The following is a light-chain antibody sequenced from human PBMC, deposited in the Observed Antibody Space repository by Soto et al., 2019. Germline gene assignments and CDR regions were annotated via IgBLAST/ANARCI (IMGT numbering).Light chain of an antibody. V-gene: IGKV1-12*01. CDR2: AAT. Sequence: DIQMTQSPSAASASVGDSVTITCRASQGVSTYLAWYQQKPGKAPNLLIFAATTLQSGVPSRFSGSVSGTDFTLTITSVQPEDLASYYCQQADTFPRTFGQGTKLEIK. CDR1: QGVSTY. J-gene: IGKJ2*02. CDR3: QQADTFPRT.